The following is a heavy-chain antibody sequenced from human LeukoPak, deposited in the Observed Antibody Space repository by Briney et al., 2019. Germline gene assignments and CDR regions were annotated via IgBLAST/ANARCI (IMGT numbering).Heavy chain of an antibody. D-gene: IGHD5-12*01. V-gene: IGHV1-69*01. CDR1: GGTFSNYA. CDR2: IIPIFKAV. CDR3: ARGLRDSGYDPPPPFGY. J-gene: IGHJ4*02. Sequence: SVKVSCKASGGTFSNYAISWVRQAPGQGLEWMGGIIPIFKAVDYAQKFQDRVTISADGSSTIVYMELSSLRSEDTAVYYCARGLRDSGYDPPPPFGYWGQGTLVIVSS.